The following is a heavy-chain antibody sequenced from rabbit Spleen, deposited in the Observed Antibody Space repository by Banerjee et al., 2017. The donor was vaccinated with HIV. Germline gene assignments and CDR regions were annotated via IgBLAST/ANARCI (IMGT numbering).Heavy chain of an antibody. D-gene: IGHD2-1*01. CDR2: IVPIFGVT. CDR1: RFDFSTYS. CDR3: ARGSAAMAMVITGFYLTL. J-gene: IGHJ4*01. Sequence: QSLEESGGGLVQPGGSLKLSCKASRFDFSTYSMSWVRQAPGKGLEWIGYIVPIFGVTYYANWVNGRFTISSHNAQNTLYLQMTSLTAADTVTYFCARGSAAMAMVITGFYLTLWGPGTLVTVS. V-gene: IGHV1S7*01.